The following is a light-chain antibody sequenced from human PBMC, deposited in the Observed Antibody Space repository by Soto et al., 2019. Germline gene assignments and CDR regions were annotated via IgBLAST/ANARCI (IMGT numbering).Light chain of an antibody. V-gene: IGKV1-5*01. CDR3: QQYSTYPWT. CDR1: QSISSW. J-gene: IGKJ1*01. Sequence: DIQMTQSPSTLSASVGDRVTITCRASQSISSWLAWYQQKPGKAPKALIFDASSLESGVPSRFSGSGSATEFSLTISSLQPDDFATYYCQQYSTYPWTFGQGTKVDIK. CDR2: DAS.